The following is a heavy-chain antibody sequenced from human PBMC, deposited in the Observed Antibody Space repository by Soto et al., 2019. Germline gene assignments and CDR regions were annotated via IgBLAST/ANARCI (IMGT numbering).Heavy chain of an antibody. J-gene: IGHJ4*02. D-gene: IGHD3-16*01. V-gene: IGHV3-30*19. CDR3: ARLGTTGGLDV. CDR2: TSYDGSNK. Sequence: QVQLVESGGGVVQPGTSLRLSCVGSGFTFRSFVIHWVRQAPGKGLEWVALTSYDGSNKYYDDSVKGRFTITRDNSKNTVDLQKDSMRLDDTSLYYCARLGTTGGLDVWGQGTLVSVSS. CDR1: GFTFRSFV.